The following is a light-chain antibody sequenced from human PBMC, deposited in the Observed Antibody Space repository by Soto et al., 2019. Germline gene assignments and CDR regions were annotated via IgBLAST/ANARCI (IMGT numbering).Light chain of an antibody. CDR3: QQANSFPLT. V-gene: IGKV3-20*01. CDR2: AAS. Sequence: EIVLTQFPGTLSLSPGERATLSGRASQSVSDSSLAWYQQKVGRAPRVLIYAASSLQSGVPSRFSGSGSGTDFTLTISSLQPEDFATYYCQQANSFPLTFGQGTRLEIK. J-gene: IGKJ5*01. CDR1: QSVSDSS.